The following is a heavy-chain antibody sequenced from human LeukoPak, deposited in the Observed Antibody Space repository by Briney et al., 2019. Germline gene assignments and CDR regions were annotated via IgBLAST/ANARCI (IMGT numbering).Heavy chain of an antibody. J-gene: IGHJ4*02. CDR2: VYHGGSS. V-gene: IGHV4-38-2*02. D-gene: IGHD2-21*02. Sequence: SETLSLTCTVSGYSISSGFYWGWIRQPPGKGLEWIGNVYHGGSSYFNPSLKSRVTISVDTSKNQFSLNLSSVTAADTAVYYCARRVGISDCFDYWGQGTLVTVSS. CDR1: GYSISSGFY. CDR3: ARRVGISDCFDY.